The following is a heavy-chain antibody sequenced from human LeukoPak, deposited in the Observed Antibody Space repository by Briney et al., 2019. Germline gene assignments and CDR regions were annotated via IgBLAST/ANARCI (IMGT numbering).Heavy chain of an antibody. CDR2: INHSGST. Sequence: SETLSLTCAVYGGSFSGYYWSWIRQPPGKGLEWIGEINHSGSTNYNPSLKSRVTISVDTSKNQFSLKLSSVTAADTAVYYCARGWGYYDSSGTGYWGQGTLVTVSS. CDR1: GGSFSGYY. D-gene: IGHD3-22*01. V-gene: IGHV4-34*01. J-gene: IGHJ4*02. CDR3: ARGWGYYDSSGTGY.